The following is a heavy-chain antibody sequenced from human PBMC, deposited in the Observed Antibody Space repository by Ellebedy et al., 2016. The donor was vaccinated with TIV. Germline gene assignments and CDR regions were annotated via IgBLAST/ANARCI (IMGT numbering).Heavy chain of an antibody. CDR3: ARHGVTIGGPAYRYFAL. CDR2: INHSGST. Sequence: MPSETLSLTCAVYGGSFSGYSWSWIRQPPGKGLEWIGEINHSGSTGYNPSLKSRVTISVDTSKNQFSLKLSSVTAADTAVYYCARHGVTIGGPAYRYFALWGRGTLVTVSS. D-gene: IGHD4-17*01. J-gene: IGHJ2*01. V-gene: IGHV4-34*01. CDR1: GGSFSGYS.